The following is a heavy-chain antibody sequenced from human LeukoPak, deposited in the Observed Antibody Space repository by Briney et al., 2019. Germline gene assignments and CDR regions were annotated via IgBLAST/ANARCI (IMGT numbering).Heavy chain of an antibody. CDR3: ARDSSLFDYNYYYYYMDV. V-gene: IGHV1-69*05. CDR1: GGTFSSYA. Sequence: SVKVSCKASGGTFSSYAISWVRQAPGQGLEWMGGIIPIFGTANYAQKFQGRVTITTDEPTSTAYMELSSLRSEDTAVYYCARDSSLFDYNYYYYYMDVWGKGTTVTVSS. CDR2: IIPIFGTA. D-gene: IGHD4-11*01. J-gene: IGHJ6*03.